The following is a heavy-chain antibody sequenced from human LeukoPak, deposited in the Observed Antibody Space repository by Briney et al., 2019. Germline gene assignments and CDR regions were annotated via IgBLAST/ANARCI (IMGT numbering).Heavy chain of an antibody. D-gene: IGHD3-10*01. V-gene: IGHV1-69*13. Sequence: SVKVSCKASGGTFSSYAISWVRQAPGQGLEWMGVIIPIFGTANYAQKFQGRVTITADESTSTAYMELSSLRSEDTAVYYCARRGAATKQRGSYYYYGMDVWGQGTTVTVSS. J-gene: IGHJ6*02. CDR2: IIPIFGTA. CDR1: GGTFSSYA. CDR3: ARRGAATKQRGSYYYYGMDV.